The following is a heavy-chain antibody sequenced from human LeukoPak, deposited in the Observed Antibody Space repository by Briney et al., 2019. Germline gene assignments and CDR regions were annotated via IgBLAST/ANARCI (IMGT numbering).Heavy chain of an antibody. J-gene: IGHJ6*02. D-gene: IGHD3-16*02. CDR3: ARGDYVWGSYRALHYYYGMDV. CDR2: INHSGST. CDR1: GGSFSGYY. Sequence: SETLSLTCAVYGGSFSGYYWSWIRQPPGKGLEWIGEINHSGSTNYNPSLKSRVTISVDTSKNQFSLKLSSVTAADTAVCYCARGDYVWGSYRALHYYYGMDVWGQGTTVTVSS. V-gene: IGHV4-34*01.